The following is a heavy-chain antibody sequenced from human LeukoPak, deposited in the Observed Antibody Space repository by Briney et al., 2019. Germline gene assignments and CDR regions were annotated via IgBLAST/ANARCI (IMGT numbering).Heavy chain of an antibody. CDR1: GCSISSYY. J-gene: IGHJ4*02. V-gene: IGHV4-59*01. Sequence: PSETLSLTCTVSGCSISSYYWSWIRQPPGKGLEWIGYIYYSGSTNYNPSLKSRVTISVDTSKNQFSLKLSSVTAADTAVYYCARGGGFGELLLPYYFDYWGQGTLVTVSS. D-gene: IGHD3-10*01. CDR3: ARGGGFGELLLPYYFDY. CDR2: IYYSGST.